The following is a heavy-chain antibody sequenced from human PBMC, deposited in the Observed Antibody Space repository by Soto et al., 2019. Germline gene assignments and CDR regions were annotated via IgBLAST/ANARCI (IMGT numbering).Heavy chain of an antibody. CDR3: AKDSSSGWLYYFDY. J-gene: IGHJ4*02. Sequence: GGSLRLSCAASGFTFSSYAMSWVREAPGKGLEWVSAISGSGGSTYYADSVKGRFTISRDNSKNTLYLQMNSLRAEDTAVYYCAKDSSSGWLYYFDYWGQGTLVTVS. V-gene: IGHV3-23*01. CDR1: GFTFSSYA. D-gene: IGHD6-19*01. CDR2: ISGSGGST.